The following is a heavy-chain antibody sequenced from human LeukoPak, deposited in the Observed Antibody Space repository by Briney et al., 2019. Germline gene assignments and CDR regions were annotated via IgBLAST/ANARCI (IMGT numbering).Heavy chain of an antibody. Sequence: GRSLRLSCAASGFSFDDHAMHWVRQGPGKGLEWVSSISYNSGSIEYADSVRGRFTIARDNAKNSLYLQMNSLRAEDTAFYYCANGLQRLSGWWPEWFDPWGQGTLVIVSS. CDR3: ANGLQRLSGWWPEWFDP. J-gene: IGHJ5*02. CDR2: ISYNSGSI. CDR1: GFSFDDHA. D-gene: IGHD6-19*01. V-gene: IGHV3-9*01.